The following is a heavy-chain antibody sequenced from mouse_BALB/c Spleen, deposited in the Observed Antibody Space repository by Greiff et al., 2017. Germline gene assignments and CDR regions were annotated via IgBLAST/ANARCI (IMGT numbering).Heavy chain of an antibody. Sequence: QVHVKQSGPELVKPGASVKISCKASGYTFTDYFINWVKQKPGQGLEWIGWIYPGSGNTKYNEKFKGKATLTVDTSSSTAYMQLSSLTPEDTAVYFCARGGNYNWYFDVWGAGTTVTVSS. V-gene: IGHV1-84*02. CDR1: GYTFTDYF. D-gene: IGHD2-1*01. CDR3: ARGGNYNWYFDV. J-gene: IGHJ1*01. CDR2: IYPGSGNT.